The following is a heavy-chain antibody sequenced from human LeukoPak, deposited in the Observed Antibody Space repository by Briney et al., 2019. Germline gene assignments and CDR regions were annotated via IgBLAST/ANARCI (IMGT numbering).Heavy chain of an antibody. J-gene: IGHJ3*02. D-gene: IGHD3-16*02. CDR1: GFTFSSYS. Sequence: GGSLRLSCAASGFTFSSYSMNWVRQAPGKGLEWVSSISSSSSYIYYADSVKGRFTISRDNAKNSLYLQMNSLRAEDTAVYYCARDSLFRRVLDAFDIWGQGTMVTVSS. CDR3: ARDSLFRRVLDAFDI. CDR2: ISSSSSYI. V-gene: IGHV3-21*01.